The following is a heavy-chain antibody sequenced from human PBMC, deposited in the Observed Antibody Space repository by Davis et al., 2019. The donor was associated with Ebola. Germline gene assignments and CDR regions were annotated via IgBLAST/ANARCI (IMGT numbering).Heavy chain of an antibody. CDR2: IIPVFGTT. D-gene: IGHD2-15*01. CDR1: GGTFSSYL. Sequence: AASVKVSCKASGGTFSSYLVSWVRQAPGQGLEWMGGIIPVFGTTIYAQKFQGRVALTADDSTSTVYMELSGLRSEDTAVYYCARDPYRVVAAKGFDPWGQGTLVTVSS. V-gene: IGHV1-69*13. CDR3: ARDPYRVVAAKGFDP. J-gene: IGHJ5*02.